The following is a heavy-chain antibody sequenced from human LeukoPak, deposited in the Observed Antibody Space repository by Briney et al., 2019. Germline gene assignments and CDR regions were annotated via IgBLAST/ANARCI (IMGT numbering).Heavy chain of an antibody. D-gene: IGHD2-8*01. CDR3: ARHRGDYCNYGVCAVDV. V-gene: IGHV4-34*01. Sequence: SETLSLTCAVYRGSFSGYYWSWIRQPPGKGLEWIGEINHSGSTNYNPSLKSRVTISADTSKNQLSLKLSSVTAADTAVYYCARHRGDYCNYGVCAVDVWGKGTTVTVSS. CDR2: INHSGST. J-gene: IGHJ6*04. CDR1: RGSFSGYY.